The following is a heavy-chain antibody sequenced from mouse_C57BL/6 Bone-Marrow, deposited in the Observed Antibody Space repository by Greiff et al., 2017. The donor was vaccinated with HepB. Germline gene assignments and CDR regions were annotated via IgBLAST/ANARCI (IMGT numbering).Heavy chain of an antibody. CDR2: IRSKSNNYAT. CDR3: AWGYSAWFAY. Sequence: EVQGVESGGGLVQPKGSLKLSCAASGFSFNTYAMNWVRQAPGKGLEWVARIRSKSNNYATYYADSVKDRFTISRDDSESMLYLQMNNLKTEDTAMYYCAWGYSAWFAYWGQGTLVTVSA. J-gene: IGHJ3*01. CDR1: GFSFNTYA. V-gene: IGHV10-1*01. D-gene: IGHD2-3*01.